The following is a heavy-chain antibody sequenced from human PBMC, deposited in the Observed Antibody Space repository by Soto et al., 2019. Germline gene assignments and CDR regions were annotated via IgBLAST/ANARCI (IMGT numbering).Heavy chain of an antibody. V-gene: IGHV1-18*01. CDR1: GYTFTSYG. J-gene: IGHJ4*02. CDR2: ISAYNGNT. Sequence: ASVKVSCKASGYTFTSYGISWVRQAPGQGLEWMGWISAYNGNTNYAQKHQGRVTMTTDTSTSTAYMELRSLRSDDTAVYYCARGSYNWNDVGGDFDYWGQGTLVTVSS. D-gene: IGHD1-1*01. CDR3: ARGSYNWNDVGGDFDY.